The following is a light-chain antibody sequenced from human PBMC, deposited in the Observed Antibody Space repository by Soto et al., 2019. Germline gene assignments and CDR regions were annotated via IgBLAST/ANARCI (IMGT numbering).Light chain of an antibody. CDR1: QSVSGTY. Sequence: EIVLTQSPDSLSLSPGEGATLSCRASQSVSGTYIAGYQQRPGQAPRLLIFGASNRATGIPDKFSGGGSGTDFTLTIRRLEPEDCAVYFCQQYGVSPWTFGQGTNVEIK. CDR2: GAS. V-gene: IGKV3-20*01. J-gene: IGKJ1*01. CDR3: QQYGVSPWT.